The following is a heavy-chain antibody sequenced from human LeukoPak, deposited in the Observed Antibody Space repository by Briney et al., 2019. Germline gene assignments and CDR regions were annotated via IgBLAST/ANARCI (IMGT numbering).Heavy chain of an antibody. J-gene: IGHJ5*02. D-gene: IGHD3-22*01. CDR3: ARDPLDSSGLMNWFDP. CDR2: ISYDGINK. Sequence: GGSLRLSCAASGFTFSSYSMHWVRQAPGKGLEWVAVISYDGINKYYADSVKGRFTISRDNSKNTLYLQMNSLRTEDTAVYYCARDPLDSSGLMNWFDPWGQGTLVIVSS. CDR1: GFTFSSYS. V-gene: IGHV3-30-3*01.